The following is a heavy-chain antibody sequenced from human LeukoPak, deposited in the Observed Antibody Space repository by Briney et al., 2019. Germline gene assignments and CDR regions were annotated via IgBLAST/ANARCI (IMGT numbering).Heavy chain of an antibody. V-gene: IGHV3-74*01. CDR1: GFTFTNHW. CDR3: VGTIASRGSEY. CDR2: LPPDELDI. Sequence: SGGSLRLSCAASGFTFTNHWMHWVRQAPGMGLVWVSRLPPDELDIIYADYVKGRLTVSRDNSKHTVYLQINNLRAEDTAVYYCVGTIASRGSEYWGQGALVTVSS. D-gene: IGHD6-6*01. J-gene: IGHJ4*02.